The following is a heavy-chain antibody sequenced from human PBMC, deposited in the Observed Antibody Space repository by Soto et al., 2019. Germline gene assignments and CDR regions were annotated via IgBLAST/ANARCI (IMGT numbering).Heavy chain of an antibody. CDR1: GYTFTGYY. Sequence: QVQLVQSGAEVKKPGASVKVSCKASGYTFTGYYMHWVRQAPGQGLEWMGWINPNSGGTNYAQKFQGWVTITRDTSISTAYMELSRLRSDDTAVYYCARDSGDGYTYSPLDYWGQGTLVTVSS. CDR3: ARDSGDGYTYSPLDY. CDR2: INPNSGGT. D-gene: IGHD5-12*01. V-gene: IGHV1-2*04. J-gene: IGHJ4*02.